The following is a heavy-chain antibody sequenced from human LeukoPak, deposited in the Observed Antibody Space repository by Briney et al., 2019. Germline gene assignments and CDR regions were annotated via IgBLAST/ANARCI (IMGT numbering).Heavy chain of an antibody. D-gene: IGHD1-26*01. CDR3: ARDKGAATEERSDY. V-gene: IGHV3-33*01. CDR1: GFTFNTYG. J-gene: IGHJ4*02. Sequence: QPGRSLRLSCAASGFTFNTYGTHWVRQAPGKGLEWVAVIWYDGSNKYYADSVKGRFTISRDNSKNTLYLQMNSLRAEDTAVYYCARDKGAATEERSDYWGQGTLVTVSS. CDR2: IWYDGSNK.